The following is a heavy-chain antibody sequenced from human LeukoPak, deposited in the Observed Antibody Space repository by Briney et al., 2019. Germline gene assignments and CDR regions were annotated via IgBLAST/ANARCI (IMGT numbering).Heavy chain of an antibody. Sequence: GGSLRLSCAASGFDFSNYWMHWVRQAPGKGLVWVSRIDSHGNNRDYTDSVKGRFSISRDNAGNTLYLQMNSLRVEDTAVYYCTRELASAGGPWGQGTLVTVSS. CDR1: GFDFSNYW. V-gene: IGHV3-74*01. CDR3: TRELASAGGP. CDR2: IDSHGNNR. J-gene: IGHJ5*02.